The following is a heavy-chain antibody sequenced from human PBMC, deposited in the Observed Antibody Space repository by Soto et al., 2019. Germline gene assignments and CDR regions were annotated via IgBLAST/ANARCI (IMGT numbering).Heavy chain of an antibody. CDR1: GGSVSINMAS. Sequence: LPTDSISGEISGGSVSINMASWNYNRQYPSRGLEWLGRTYYRSKWYNDYAVSVKSRITINPDTSKNKFSLQLNSVTPEDTAVYYFARVVLGATDVFAIWGQGTMVTVS. J-gene: IGHJ3*02. CDR2: TYYRSKWYN. V-gene: IGHV6-1*01. D-gene: IGHD1-26*01. CDR3: ARVVLGATDVFAI.